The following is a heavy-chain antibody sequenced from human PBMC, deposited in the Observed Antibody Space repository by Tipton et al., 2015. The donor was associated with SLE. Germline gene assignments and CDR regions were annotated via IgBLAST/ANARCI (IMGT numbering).Heavy chain of an antibody. V-gene: IGHV3-23*01. Sequence: GSLRLSCAASGFTFSSYAMSWVRQAPGKGLEWVSAISGSGGSTYYADSVKGRFTISRDNSKNTLYLQMNSLRAEDTAVYYCARDRPPYGGNPWYYGMDVWGQGTTVTVSS. D-gene: IGHD4-23*01. CDR2: ISGSGGST. J-gene: IGHJ6*02. CDR1: GFTFSSYA. CDR3: ARDRPPYGGNPWYYGMDV.